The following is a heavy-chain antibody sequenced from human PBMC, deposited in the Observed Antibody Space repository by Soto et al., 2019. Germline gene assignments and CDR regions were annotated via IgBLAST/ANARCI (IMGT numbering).Heavy chain of an antibody. Sequence: PSETLSLTCTVSGGSVSSGSYYWTWIRQPPGKGLEWLGYTYYSGTTNYNPSLKSRITISVDTSGNQFSLKLSSVTAADTAVYFCARTYSTTTACQAHGIDVWGQGTTVTVSS. CDR2: TYYSGTT. CDR1: GGSVSSGSYY. J-gene: IGHJ6*02. V-gene: IGHV4-61*01. D-gene: IGHD4-4*01. CDR3: ARTYSTTTACQAHGIDV.